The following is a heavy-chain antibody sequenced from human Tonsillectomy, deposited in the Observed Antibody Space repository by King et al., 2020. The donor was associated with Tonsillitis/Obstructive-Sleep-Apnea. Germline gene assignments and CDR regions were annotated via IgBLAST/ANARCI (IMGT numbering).Heavy chain of an antibody. Sequence: TLKESGPTLVKPTQTLTLTCTFSGFSLSTSGVSVGWIRQPPGKALEWLALIYWDDDKRSSPSLKSRLTITKDTSKNQVVLTMTNLDPVETATYFCARQGYSSSWGGDAFDIWGQGTMVTVSS. CDR1: GFSLSTSGVS. CDR2: IYWDDDK. CDR3: ARQGYSSSWGGDAFDI. J-gene: IGHJ3*02. V-gene: IGHV2-5*02. D-gene: IGHD6-13*01.